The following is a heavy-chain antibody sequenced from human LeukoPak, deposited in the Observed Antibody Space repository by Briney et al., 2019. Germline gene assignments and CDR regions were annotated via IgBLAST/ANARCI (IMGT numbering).Heavy chain of an antibody. CDR1: GFIFSSYW. J-gene: IGHJ5*02. V-gene: IGHV3-74*01. D-gene: IGHD3-9*01. CDR2: IKSDGSST. CDR3: ARGDHDILTGYSHREHWFDP. Sequence: GRSLRLSCAASGFIFSSYWMRWVSQAPGKGLVCVSRIKSDGSSTSYAESVKGRFTISRDNAKNTLYLQMNSLRAEDTAVYYCARGDHDILTGYSHREHWFDPWGQGTLVTVSS.